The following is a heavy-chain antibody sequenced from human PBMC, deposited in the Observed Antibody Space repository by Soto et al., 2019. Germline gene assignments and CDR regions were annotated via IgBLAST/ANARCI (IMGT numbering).Heavy chain of an antibody. J-gene: IGHJ6*02. D-gene: IGHD3-3*01. CDR3: ARDNNYDFWSGLSTPYYYYGMDV. CDR1: GYTFTSYY. CDR2: INPSGGST. Sequence: GSSVKVSCKASGYTFTSYYMHWVRQAPGQGLEWMGIINPSGGSTSYAQKFQGRVTMTRDTSTSTVYMELSSLRSEDTAVYYCARDNNYDFWSGLSTPYYYYGMDVWGQVTTVTV. V-gene: IGHV1-46*01.